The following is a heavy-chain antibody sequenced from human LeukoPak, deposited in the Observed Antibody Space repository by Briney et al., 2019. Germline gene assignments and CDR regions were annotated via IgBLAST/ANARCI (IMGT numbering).Heavy chain of an antibody. D-gene: IGHD3-10*01. CDR1: GYTFTSYG. CDR2: ISAYNGNT. Sequence: GASVKVSCKASGYTFTSYGSSWVRQAPGQGLEWMGWISAYNGNTNYPQELQGRVTMTTDTSTSTAYMELRSLRSDDTAVYYCARGQLTMVHRSGLRYFDYWGQGILVTVSS. CDR3: ARGQLTMVHRSGLRYFDY. V-gene: IGHV1-18*04. J-gene: IGHJ4*02.